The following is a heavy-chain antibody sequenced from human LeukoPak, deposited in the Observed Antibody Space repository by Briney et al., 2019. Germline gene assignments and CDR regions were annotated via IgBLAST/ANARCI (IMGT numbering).Heavy chain of an antibody. D-gene: IGHD3-22*01. CDR3: ARGIGTSYDSSRDAFDM. Sequence: PSQTLSLTCTVSAGSISSGDYYWSWIRQPAGKGLEWIGRIYSPGTNYNYNPSLKSRVTISIDTSKNQFSLKLTSVTAADTAVYYSARGIGTSYDSSRDAFDMWGQGTMVTVSS. V-gene: IGHV4-61*02. CDR1: AGSISSGDYY. J-gene: IGHJ3*02. CDR2: IYSPGT.